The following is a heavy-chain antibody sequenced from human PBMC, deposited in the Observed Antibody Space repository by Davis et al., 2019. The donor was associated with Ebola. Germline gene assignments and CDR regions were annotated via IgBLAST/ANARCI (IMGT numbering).Heavy chain of an antibody. D-gene: IGHD3-16*01. CDR3: ARGGDLGVDY. CDR2: IYYSGT. CDR1: GGSVSSSSHN. J-gene: IGHJ4*02. V-gene: IGHV4-61*01. Sequence: MPSETLSPTCTVPGGSVSSSSHNWGWIRQPQGKGLEWIGYIYYSGTNYNPSLKSRVTISVDTSKNQFSLKLSSVTAADTAVYYCARGGDLGVDYWGQGTLVTVSS.